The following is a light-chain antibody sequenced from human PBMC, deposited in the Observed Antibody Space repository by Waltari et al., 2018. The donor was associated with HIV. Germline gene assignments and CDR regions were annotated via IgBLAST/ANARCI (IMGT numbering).Light chain of an antibody. Sequence: VSGSPGQSITISCTGTSTNIGSYNLVSWYQQHPGKAPKVIIYEVNKRPSGVSNRFSGSTSGSTASLTISGLQAEDEADYYCCSYAGSSNVVFGGGTKLTVL. CDR1: STNIGSYNL. CDR2: EVN. J-gene: IGLJ2*01. CDR3: CSYAGSSNVV. V-gene: IGLV2-23*02.